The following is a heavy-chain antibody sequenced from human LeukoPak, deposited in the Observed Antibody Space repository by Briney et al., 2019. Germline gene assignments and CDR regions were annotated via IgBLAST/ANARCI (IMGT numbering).Heavy chain of an antibody. CDR2: IFYTGSG. D-gene: IGHD3-10*01. J-gene: IGHJ4*02. CDR1: GDSISSRSHY. V-gene: IGHV4-39*01. CDR3: ARKTWFWYFDS. Sequence: PSETLSLTCTVSGDSISSRSHYWAWIRESPGKGLEWIGSIFYTGSGYYNPSPESRVTMSLDTSKNQISLKLTSVTAADTAVYYCARKTWFWYFDSWGQGTLVTVSS.